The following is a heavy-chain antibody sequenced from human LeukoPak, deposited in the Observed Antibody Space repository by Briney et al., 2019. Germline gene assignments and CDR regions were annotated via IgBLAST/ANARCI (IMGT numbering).Heavy chain of an antibody. CDR3: ARSIAARLTRVVVAATLYDY. D-gene: IGHD2-15*01. CDR1: GGSISSYY. V-gene: IGHV4-59*01. CDR2: IYYSGST. Sequence: SETLSLTCTVSGGSISSYYWRWIRQPPGKGLEWIGYIYYSGSTNYNPSLKSRVTISVDTSKNQFSLKLSSVTAADTAVYYCARSIAARLTRVVVAATLYDYWGQGTLVTVSS. J-gene: IGHJ4*02.